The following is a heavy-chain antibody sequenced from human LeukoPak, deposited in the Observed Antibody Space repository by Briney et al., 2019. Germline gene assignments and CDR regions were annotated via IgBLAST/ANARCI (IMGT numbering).Heavy chain of an antibody. CDR1: GYTFNDYY. D-gene: IGHD4-23*01. CDR3: ARDLYGGKGGGWFDP. J-gene: IGHJ5*02. V-gene: IGHV1-2*02. Sequence: ASVKVSCKASGYTFNDYYIHWVRQAPGQGLDWIGWINPDSSGTIYTQKFADRVTMTRDTSTSTAYMELSSLRSDDTAVYYCARDLYGGKGGGWFDPWGQGTLVTVSS. CDR2: INPDSSGT.